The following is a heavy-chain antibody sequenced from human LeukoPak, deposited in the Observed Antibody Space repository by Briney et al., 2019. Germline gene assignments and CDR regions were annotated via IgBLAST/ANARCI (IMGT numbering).Heavy chain of an antibody. CDR1: GFTFSSYG. V-gene: IGHV3-30*02. CDR2: IRYDGSNK. D-gene: IGHD3-22*01. CDR3: AKEGHYYDSSGYYYFDY. Sequence: GGSLRLSCAASGFTFSSYGMHWVRQAPGKGLEWVAFIRYDGSNKYYADSVKGRFTISRDNSKSTLYLQMNSLRAEDTAVYYCAKEGHYYDSSGYYYFDYWGQGTLVTVSS. J-gene: IGHJ4*02.